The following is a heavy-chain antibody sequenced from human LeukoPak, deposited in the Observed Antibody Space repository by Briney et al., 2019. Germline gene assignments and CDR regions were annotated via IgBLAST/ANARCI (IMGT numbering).Heavy chain of an antibody. V-gene: IGHV3-30-3*01. CDR2: ISYDGSNK. D-gene: IGHD6-13*01. J-gene: IGHJ5*02. CDR3: ARDDSYSSSWTDNWFDP. Sequence: GGSLRLSCAASGFTFSSYAMHWVRQAPGKGLEWVAVISYDGSNKYYADSVKGRFTISRDNSKNTLYLQMNSLRAEDTAVYYYARDDSYSSSWTDNWFDPWGQGTLVTVSS. CDR1: GFTFSSYA.